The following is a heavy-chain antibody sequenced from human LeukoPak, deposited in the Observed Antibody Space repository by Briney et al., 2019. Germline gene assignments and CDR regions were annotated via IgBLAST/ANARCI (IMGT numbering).Heavy chain of an antibody. CDR3: AKRGVEMSAVRPDNWLDP. J-gene: IGHJ5*02. D-gene: IGHD5-24*01. CDR2: ISYSGST. CDR1: GGSISTHY. V-gene: IGHV4-59*08. Sequence: SETLSLTCSVSGGSISTHYYNWIRQSPGKGLEWIGRISYSGSTNHNPSLQSRVTISIDTSKNQFSLRLTSVTAADTAVYYCAKRGVEMSAVRPDNWLDPWGQGTLVTVSS.